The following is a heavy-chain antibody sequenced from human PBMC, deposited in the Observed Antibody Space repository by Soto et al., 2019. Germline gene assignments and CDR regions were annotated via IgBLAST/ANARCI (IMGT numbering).Heavy chain of an antibody. CDR3: ARDDNYFDP. J-gene: IGHJ5*02. CDR2: IYSSGST. Sequence: QVQLQESGPGLVKPSETLSLTCTVSGGSVSSSSYFWSWIRQPPGKGLEWIGYIYSSGSTNYNPSPKSRVTITLDTSKNQFSLKLNSVTPADTAVYYCARDDNYFDPWGQGTLVTVSS. V-gene: IGHV4-61*01. CDR1: GGSVSSSSYF.